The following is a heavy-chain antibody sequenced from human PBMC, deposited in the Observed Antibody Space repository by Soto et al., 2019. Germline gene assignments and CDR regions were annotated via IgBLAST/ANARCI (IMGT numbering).Heavy chain of an antibody. V-gene: IGHV3-30*18. D-gene: IGHD3-3*01. Sequence: QVQLVESGGGVVQPGRSLRLSCAASGFTFSSYGMHWVRQAPGKGLEWVAVISYDGSNKYYADSVKGRFTISRDNSKNTLYLQMNSLRAEDTAVYYCANGPPGEWLKKIDYWGQGTLVTVSS. CDR3: ANGPPGEWLKKIDY. J-gene: IGHJ4*02. CDR2: ISYDGSNK. CDR1: GFTFSSYG.